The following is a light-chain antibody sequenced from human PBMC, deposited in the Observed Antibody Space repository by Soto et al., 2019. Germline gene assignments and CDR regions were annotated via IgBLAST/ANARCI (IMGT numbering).Light chain of an antibody. CDR1: QSVSSSY. J-gene: IGKJ3*01. Sequence: EIVLTQSPGTLSLSPGERATLSCRASQSVSSSYLAWYQQKPGQAPRLRIYGASSRATGIPDRFSGSGSGTDFNLTISRLEPEDFAVYYCQQYGSSPGITFGPGTKVDIK. CDR3: QQYGSSPGIT. V-gene: IGKV3-20*01. CDR2: GAS.